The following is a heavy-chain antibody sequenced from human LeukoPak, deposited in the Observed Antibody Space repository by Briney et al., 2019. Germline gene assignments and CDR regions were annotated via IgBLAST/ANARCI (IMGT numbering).Heavy chain of an antibody. D-gene: IGHD6-25*01. CDR1: GVSIRSDTYY. Sequence: SETLSLTCIVSGVSIRSDTYYWGWIRQPPGKGLEWIGNYHNGNSYYNPSLKSRVTISEDTSGNQFSLRVTSVTAADTAVYYCARLWDSTGLYFYYYMDVWGEGTTVSVSS. J-gene: IGHJ6*03. V-gene: IGHV4-39*01. CDR3: ARLWDSTGLYFYYYMDV. CDR2: YHNGNS.